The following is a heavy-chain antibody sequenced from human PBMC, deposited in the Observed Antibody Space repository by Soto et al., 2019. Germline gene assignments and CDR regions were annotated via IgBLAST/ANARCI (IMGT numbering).Heavy chain of an antibody. Sequence: GESLNISCKGSGYSFTSYCIGWVRQMPGKGLEWMGTIYPGDSHTRYSPPFQGQVTISADKSISTAYLQWSSLKASDTVMYYCARLGLDYDFWSGYYRIIYYFDYWGQGTLVTVSS. CDR1: GYSFTSYC. V-gene: IGHV5-51*01. CDR3: ARLGLDYDFWSGYYRIIYYFDY. D-gene: IGHD3-3*01. J-gene: IGHJ4*02. CDR2: IYPGDSHT.